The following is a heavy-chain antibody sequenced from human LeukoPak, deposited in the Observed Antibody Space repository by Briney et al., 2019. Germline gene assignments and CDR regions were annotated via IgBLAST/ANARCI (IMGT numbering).Heavy chain of an antibody. CDR1: GGSIRSYY. D-gene: IGHD1-26*01. CDR2: IYYSGST. V-gene: IGHV4-59*01. Sequence: PSETMSLTCTVSGGSIRSYYWSWIRQPPGKGLEWIGYIYYSGSTNYNPSLKSRVTISLDTSKNQFSLKLSSVTAADTAVYYCARAGRGASGSYSYWGQGTLVTVSS. J-gene: IGHJ4*02. CDR3: ARAGRGASGSYSY.